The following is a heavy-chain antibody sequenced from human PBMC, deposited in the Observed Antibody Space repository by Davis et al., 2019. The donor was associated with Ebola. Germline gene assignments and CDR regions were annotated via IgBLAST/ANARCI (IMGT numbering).Heavy chain of an antibody. CDR3: ARDKGNDYGDHLGY. Sequence: GESLKISCAASGFTVSSNYMSWVRQAPGKRLEWVSVIYSGGSTYYADSVKGRFTISRDNPKNTVYLQMNSLRAEDTAVYYCARDKGNDYGDHLGYWGQGTLVTVSS. V-gene: IGHV3-66*01. D-gene: IGHD4-17*01. J-gene: IGHJ4*02. CDR2: IYSGGST. CDR1: GFTVSSNY.